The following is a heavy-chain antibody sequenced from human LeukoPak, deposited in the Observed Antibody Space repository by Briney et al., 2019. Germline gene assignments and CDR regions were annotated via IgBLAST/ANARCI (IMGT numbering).Heavy chain of an antibody. J-gene: IGHJ6*03. CDR1: GYTFTGYY. D-gene: IGHD2-2*01. CDR2: INPNSGGT. V-gene: IGHV1-2*02. Sequence: ASVKVSCKASGYTFTGYYMHWVRQAPGQGLEWMGWINPNSGGTNYAQKFQGRVTMTRDTSISTAYMELSRLRSDDTAVYYCARDQLPLWTHYYMDVWGKGTTVTVSS. CDR3: ARDQLPLWTHYYMDV.